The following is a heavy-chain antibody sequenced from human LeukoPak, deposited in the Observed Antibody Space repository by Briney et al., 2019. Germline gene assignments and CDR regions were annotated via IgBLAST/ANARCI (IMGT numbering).Heavy chain of an antibody. J-gene: IGHJ4*02. CDR3: ARDLEVATIEAYYFDY. CDR1: GYTFTSYY. CDR2: INPSGGST. V-gene: IGHV1-46*01. Sequence: ASVKVSCKASGYTFTSYYMHWVRQAPGRGLEWMGIINPSGGSTSYAQKFQGRVTMTRDTSTSTVYMELSSLRSEDTAVYYCARDLEVATIEAYYFDYWVQGTLVTVSS. D-gene: IGHD5-12*01.